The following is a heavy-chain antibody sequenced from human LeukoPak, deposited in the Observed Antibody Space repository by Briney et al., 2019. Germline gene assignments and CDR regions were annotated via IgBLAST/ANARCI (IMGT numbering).Heavy chain of an antibody. J-gene: IGHJ4*02. Sequence: GESLKISCKGSGYSFATYWIGWVRQMPGKGLEWMGVLYPGDSDTRDSPSFQGQVTISVDKSISTAYLQWSSLKASDTAIYYCVRRNYYGSGSQYSHFDYWGQGTLVSVPS. D-gene: IGHD3-10*01. CDR3: VRRNYYGSGSQYSHFDY. V-gene: IGHV5-51*01. CDR1: GYSFATYW. CDR2: LYPGDSDT.